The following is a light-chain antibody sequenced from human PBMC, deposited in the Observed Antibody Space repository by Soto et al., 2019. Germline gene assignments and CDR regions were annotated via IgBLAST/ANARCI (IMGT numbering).Light chain of an antibody. CDR3: HQSYNSPLS. V-gene: IGKV1-39*01. J-gene: IGKJ4*01. CDR1: QSISNY. CDR2: AAS. Sequence: DIQMTQSPSSLSASVGDRVTITCRASQSISNYLNWYQQKPGKAPKLLIYAASSLQSGVPSRFSGSGSGTDFTLTISSLQPEDFATYYCHQSYNSPLSFGGGTKVESK.